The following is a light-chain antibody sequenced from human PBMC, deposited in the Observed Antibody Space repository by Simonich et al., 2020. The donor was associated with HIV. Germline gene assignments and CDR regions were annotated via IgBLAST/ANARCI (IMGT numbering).Light chain of an antibody. CDR2: DAS. J-gene: IGKJ4*01. CDR1: QSVSSY. CDR3: HQYNNWPT. Sequence: EIVMTQSPVTLSVSPGESATLSCRASQSVSSYLAWYQQKPGQAPRLLIYDASNRATGIPARFSGSGSRTDFTLTSSSLQPDDFAVYYCHQYNNWPTFGGGTKVEIK. V-gene: IGKV3D-15*01.